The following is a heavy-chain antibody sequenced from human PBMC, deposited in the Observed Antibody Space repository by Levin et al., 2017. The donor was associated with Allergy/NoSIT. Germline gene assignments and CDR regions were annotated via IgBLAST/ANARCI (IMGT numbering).Heavy chain of an antibody. J-gene: IGHJ4*02. CDR2: INWNGGTT. Sequence: SGGSLRLSCAASGFTFEDYGMSWVRQAPGKGLEWVCGINWNGGTTGYADSVKGRFTISRDNAKNSLYLQMNSLRAEDTAFYYCAREGIAVPGNDYWGQGTLVTVSS. CDR1: GFTFEDYG. V-gene: IGHV3-20*04. CDR3: AREGIAVPGNDY. D-gene: IGHD6-19*01.